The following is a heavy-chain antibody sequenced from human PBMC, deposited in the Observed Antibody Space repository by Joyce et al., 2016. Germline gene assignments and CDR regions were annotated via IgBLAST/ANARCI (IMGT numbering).Heavy chain of an antibody. D-gene: IGHD1-26*01. V-gene: IGHV4-59*01. CDR2: IYYSGST. CDR3: ARKVDGNYSSWYFDL. J-gene: IGHJ2*01. Sequence: GPGLVKPSETLSLTCTVSGGSISSYYWSWIRQPPGKGLEWIGYIYYSGSTNYNPSLKSRVTISVDTSKNQFSLKLSSVTAADTAVYYCARKVDGNYSSWYFDLWGRGTLVTVSS. CDR1: GGSISSYY.